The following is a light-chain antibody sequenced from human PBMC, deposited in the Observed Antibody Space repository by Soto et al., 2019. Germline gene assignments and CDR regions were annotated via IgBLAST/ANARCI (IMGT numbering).Light chain of an antibody. V-gene: IGKV1-13*02. J-gene: IGKJ2*01. CDR1: QGIIST. CDR2: HSP. Sequence: AIQLTQSPSSLSASVGDTVTITRRASQGIISTLAWYQQKPGKAPNFLIHHSPTLQSGVPSRFSGSGSGTDFTLTISSLQPEDFATYYCQQFSSYPRTFGQGTKLEIK. CDR3: QQFSSYPRT.